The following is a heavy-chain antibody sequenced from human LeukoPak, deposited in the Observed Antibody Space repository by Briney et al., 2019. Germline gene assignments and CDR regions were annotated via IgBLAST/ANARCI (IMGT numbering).Heavy chain of an antibody. CDR1: GGSISSYY. J-gene: IGHJ3*02. D-gene: IGHD1-7*01. CDR2: IYYSGST. CDR3: ATSKGGYNWNYGAFDI. Sequence: SETLSLTCTVPGGSISSYYWSWLRQPPGKGLEWIGYIYYSGSTNYTPSLKSRVTISGDTSKNQFSLKLSSVTAADTAVYYCATSKGGYNWNYGAFDIWGQGTMVTVSS. V-gene: IGHV4-59*01.